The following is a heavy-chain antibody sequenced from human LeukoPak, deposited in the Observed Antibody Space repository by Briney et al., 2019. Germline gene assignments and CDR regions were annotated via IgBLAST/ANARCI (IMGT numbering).Heavy chain of an antibody. CDR3: ARGGTDYYDSSGYSNFDY. V-gene: IGHV4-38-2*02. CDR1: SYSINSNYY. Sequence: PSETLSLTCSVSSYSINSNYYWGWIRQSPGKGLEWIGRIYTSGSTNYNPSLKSRVTISVDTSKNQFSLKLSSVTAADTAVYYCARGGTDYYDSSGYSNFDYWGQGTLVTVSS. J-gene: IGHJ4*02. CDR2: IYTSGST. D-gene: IGHD3-22*01.